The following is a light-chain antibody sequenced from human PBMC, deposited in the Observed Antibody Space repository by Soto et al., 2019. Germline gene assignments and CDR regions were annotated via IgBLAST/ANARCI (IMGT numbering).Light chain of an antibody. CDR3: SSFTSSSSYV. CDR2: HVS. CDR1: SSDVGAYNY. J-gene: IGLJ1*01. V-gene: IGLV2-14*03. Sequence: QSVLTQPASVSGSPGQSITISCTGTSSDVGAYNYVSWYQQHPGRAPQLIIYHVSNRPSGVSNRFSGSKSDNTASLTISGLQAEDEAYYYWSSFTSSSSYVFGPGTKSPS.